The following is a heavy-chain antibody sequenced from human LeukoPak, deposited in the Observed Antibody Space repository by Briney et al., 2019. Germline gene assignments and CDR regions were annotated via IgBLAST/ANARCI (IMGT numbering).Heavy chain of an antibody. CDR3: AGDRKSGNFLGEFDH. Sequence: PGGSLRLSCAASGFTFTSYDMRWVRQAPGKGLEWVALIWYDGSNTYYTDSVRGRFTISRDNSKSTLYLQMNSLRAEDTAIYYCAGDRKSGNFLGEFDHWGLGTLVTVSS. V-gene: IGHV3-33*01. CDR1: GFTFTSYD. CDR2: IWYDGSNT. D-gene: IGHD1-26*01. J-gene: IGHJ5*02.